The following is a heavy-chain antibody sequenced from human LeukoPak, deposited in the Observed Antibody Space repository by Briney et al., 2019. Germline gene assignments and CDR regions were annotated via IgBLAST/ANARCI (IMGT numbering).Heavy chain of an antibody. V-gene: IGHV3-74*01. J-gene: IGHJ5*02. CDR2: INSDGSST. CDR1: GFTFSSYW. D-gene: IGHD3-3*02. Sequence: GGSLRLSCAASGFTFSSYWMHWVRQAPGKGLVWVSRINSDGSSTSYADSVKGRFTISRDNAMNTLYLQMNSLRAEDTAVYYCARDPHSHFWSGYRGNWFDPWGQGTLVTVSS. CDR3: ARDPHSHFWSGYRGNWFDP.